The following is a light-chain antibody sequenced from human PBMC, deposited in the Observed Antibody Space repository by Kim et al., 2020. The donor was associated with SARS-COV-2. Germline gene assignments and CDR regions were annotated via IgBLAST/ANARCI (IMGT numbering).Light chain of an antibody. V-gene: IGKV1-27*01. J-gene: IGKJ1*01. CDR2: AAS. Sequence: TSVGDRVTITCRASQGISNYLAWYQQKPGKVPKLLIYAASTLQSGVPSRFSGSGSGTDFTLTISSLQPEDVATYYCQKYNSAPPTFGQGTKVDIK. CDR1: QGISNY. CDR3: QKYNSAPPT.